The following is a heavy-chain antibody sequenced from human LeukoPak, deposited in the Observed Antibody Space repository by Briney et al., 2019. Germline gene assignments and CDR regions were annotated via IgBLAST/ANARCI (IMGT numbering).Heavy chain of an antibody. Sequence: PGGSLRLSCAASGFTFSSYAMSWVRQAPGKGLGWVSRISGGGGTTYYAASVKGRFTISRDNSKNTLYLQINSLRAEDTAVYYCAKYGADYDSDYFDYWGQGTLVTVSS. D-gene: IGHD3-3*01. J-gene: IGHJ4*02. CDR1: GFTFSSYA. CDR2: ISGGGGTT. V-gene: IGHV3-23*01. CDR3: AKYGADYDSDYFDY.